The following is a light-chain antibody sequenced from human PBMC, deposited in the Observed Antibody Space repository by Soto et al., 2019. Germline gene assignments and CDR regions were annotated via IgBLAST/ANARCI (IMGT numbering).Light chain of an antibody. CDR3: LSYTSGGTYV. V-gene: IGLV2-14*01. CDR1: SSDVGNYKY. Sequence: QSVLTQPASVSGSPGQSITISCTGTSSDVGNYKYVSWYQQHPGKAPKLIIYEVSNRPSGVSDRFSGSKSGNTASLTISGLQAEDETDYYCLSYTSGGTYVFGTGTKLTVL. J-gene: IGLJ1*01. CDR2: EVS.